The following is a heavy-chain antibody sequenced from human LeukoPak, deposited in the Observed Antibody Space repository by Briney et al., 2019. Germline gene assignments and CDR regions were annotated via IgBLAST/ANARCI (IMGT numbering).Heavy chain of an antibody. J-gene: IGHJ2*01. V-gene: IGHV1-8*01. Sequence: GASVKVSCKASGYTFTSYDINWVRQATGQGLEWMGWMNPNSGNTGYAQKFQGRVTMTRNTSISTAYMELSSLRSEDTAVYYCARWRTQYYDFWSGYPGLSPYWYFDLWGRGTLVTVSS. CDR1: GYTFTSYD. CDR2: MNPNSGNT. D-gene: IGHD3-3*01. CDR3: ARWRTQYYDFWSGYPGLSPYWYFDL.